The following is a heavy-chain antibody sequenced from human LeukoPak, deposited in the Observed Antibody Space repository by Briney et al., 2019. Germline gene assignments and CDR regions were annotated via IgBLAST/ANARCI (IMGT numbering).Heavy chain of an antibody. CDR1: GFTFSSYN. Sequence: GGSLRLSCAASGFTFSSYNMSWVRQAPGKGLEWVSSISSSSTYIYYADSVNVRFTISRDNAKKSLYLQMNSLRAEDTPVYYCARDQGGSDPYYFDYWGQGTLVTVSS. D-gene: IGHD1-26*01. CDR3: ARDQGGSDPYYFDY. CDR2: ISSSSTYI. J-gene: IGHJ4*02. V-gene: IGHV3-21*01.